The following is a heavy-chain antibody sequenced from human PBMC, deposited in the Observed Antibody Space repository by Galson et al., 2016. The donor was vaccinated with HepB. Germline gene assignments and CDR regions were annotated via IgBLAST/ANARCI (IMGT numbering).Heavy chain of an antibody. D-gene: IGHD1-26*01. CDR2: VSYDGSYQ. CDR3: AKDGPSVGLFDY. V-gene: IGHV3-30*18. CDR1: GFTFSSHG. Sequence: SLRLSCAASGFTFSSHGIHWVRQGPDKGLEWVAFVSYDGSYQYYMGSVKGRFTISRDNSKNTLYLQMNSMRVEDTAVYYCAKDGPSVGLFDYWGQGTLVTVSS. J-gene: IGHJ4*02.